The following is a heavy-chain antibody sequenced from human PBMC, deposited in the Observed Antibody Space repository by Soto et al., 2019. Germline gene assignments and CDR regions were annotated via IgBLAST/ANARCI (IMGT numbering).Heavy chain of an antibody. D-gene: IGHD1-1*01. J-gene: IGHJ6*02. CDR3: ARRLSGPKEEYNAYYFYCLDV. CDR2: IDPSNSYI. CDR1: GYSFTTHW. V-gene: IGHV5-10-1*01. Sequence: GESLKISCQVSGYSFTTHWITWVRQTPGKGLAWMGWIDPSNSYINYSPSFQVHVTISLDRSISTAYLQWSRLEVSDNAIYYCARRLSGPKEEYNAYYFYCLDVWGQGTKVTVSS.